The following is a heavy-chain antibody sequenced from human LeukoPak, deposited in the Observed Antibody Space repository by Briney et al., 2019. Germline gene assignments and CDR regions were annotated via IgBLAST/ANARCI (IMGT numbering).Heavy chain of an antibody. V-gene: IGHV3-30*03. CDR2: LSYGGTNK. D-gene: IGHD3-3*01. CDR3: ARDRSGYANDAFDF. Sequence: GGSLRLSCAASGFTFSSYSMNWVRQAPGEGLEWVAVLSYGGTNKYYADSVKGRFTISRDNSKNTMFLQMNSLRAEDTAVYHCARDRSGYANDAFDFWGQGTMVTVSS. J-gene: IGHJ3*01. CDR1: GFTFSSYS.